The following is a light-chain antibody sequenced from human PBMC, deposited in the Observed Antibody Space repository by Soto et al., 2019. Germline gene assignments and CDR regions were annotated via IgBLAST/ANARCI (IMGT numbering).Light chain of an antibody. V-gene: IGLV1-44*01. CDR1: TSNIESHS. J-gene: IGLJ1*01. CDR3: VTWDDSRKGV. Sequence: QSVLTQPPSASGTPGQRIIISCSGSTSNIESHSVNWFQQVPGTAPKLLIITNNQRPSGVPDRFSGSKSGASASLAISGLQSEDEVTYYCVTWDDSRKGVFGTGTKVTVL. CDR2: TNN.